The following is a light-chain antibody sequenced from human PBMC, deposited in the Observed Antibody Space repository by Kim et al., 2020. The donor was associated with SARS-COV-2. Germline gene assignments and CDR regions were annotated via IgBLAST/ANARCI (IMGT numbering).Light chain of an antibody. CDR2: RNN. CDR1: SSNVGNQG. Sequence: TRRCTWASSNVGNQGPAWLRHHPGHSPKLLSCRNNSRPSGISERLSASRSGNTASLTITGLQPEEETDYSCSAWDSSLSAGVFGGGTQLTVL. CDR3: SAWDSSLSAGV. J-gene: IGLJ2*01. V-gene: IGLV10-54*01.